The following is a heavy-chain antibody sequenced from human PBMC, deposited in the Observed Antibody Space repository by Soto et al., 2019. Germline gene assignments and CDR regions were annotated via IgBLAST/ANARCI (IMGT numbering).Heavy chain of an antibody. CDR1: GFTFDDHA. D-gene: IGHD6-19*01. CDR2: IGWNSGTT. Sequence: EVQLVESGGGLVQPGRSLRLSCAASGFTFDDHAMHWVRQPPGKGLEWVSGIGWNSGTTGYADSVKGRFTISRDNAKNSVYIQMNSLRAEDTALYYCARGAVAGTHGPFDMWGQGTVVTVSS. V-gene: IGHV3-9*01. CDR3: ARGAVAGTHGPFDM. J-gene: IGHJ3*02.